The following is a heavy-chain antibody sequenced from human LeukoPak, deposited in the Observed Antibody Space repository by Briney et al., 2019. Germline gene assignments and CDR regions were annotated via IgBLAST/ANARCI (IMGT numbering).Heavy chain of an antibody. D-gene: IGHD3-10*01. Sequence: GGSLRLSCAASGFTFTDFYMSWIRQAPGKGLEWVALISYDGSNKYYADTVKGRFTISRDNSKNTLYLQMNSLRAEDTAVYYCARSRGGHVDYWGQGTLVTVSS. CDR3: ARSRGGHVDY. J-gene: IGHJ4*02. CDR2: ISYDGSNK. V-gene: IGHV3-30*03. CDR1: GFTFTDFY.